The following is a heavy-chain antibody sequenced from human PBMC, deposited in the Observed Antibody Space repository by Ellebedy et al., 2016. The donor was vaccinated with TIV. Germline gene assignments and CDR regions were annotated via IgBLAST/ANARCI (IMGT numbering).Heavy chain of an antibody. Sequence: PGGSLRLSCAASGFTFSRYAMHWVRQAPGKGQEWVAVISYDGSNYYYADSVKGRFTISRHKSKDTLYLQMNSLRADETAVYYCARVKAYSAFDIWGQGTRVTVSS. CDR2: ISYDGSNY. J-gene: IGHJ3*02. CDR3: ARVKAYSAFDI. CDR1: GFTFSRYA. V-gene: IGHV3-30-3*01. D-gene: IGHD2-15*01.